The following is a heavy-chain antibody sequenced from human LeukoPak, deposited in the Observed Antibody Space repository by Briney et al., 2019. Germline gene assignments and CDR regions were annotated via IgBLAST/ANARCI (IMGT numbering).Heavy chain of an antibody. CDR2: IGNDGSDT. CDR3: ARGGYDNAFDI. Sequence: GGSLRLSCAASGFTFSSYSMNWVRQAPGKGLVWVSRIGNDGSDTIYADSVKGRFTISRDNAKSTLYLQMNSLKAEDTAVYYCARGGYDNAFDIWGQGTMVTVSS. D-gene: IGHD2-15*01. V-gene: IGHV3-74*01. CDR1: GFTFSSYS. J-gene: IGHJ3*02.